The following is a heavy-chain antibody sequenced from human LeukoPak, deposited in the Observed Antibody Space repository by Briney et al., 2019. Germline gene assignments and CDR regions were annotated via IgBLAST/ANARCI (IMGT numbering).Heavy chain of an antibody. CDR1: GYTFTGYY. CDR2: INPNSGGT. D-gene: IGHD2-2*01. V-gene: IGHV1-2*02. CDR3: ARDSAPDIVVVPAAILSY. J-gene: IGHJ4*02. Sequence: GASVKVSCKASGYTFTGYYMHWVRQAPGQGLEWMGWINPNSGGTNYAQKLQGRVTMTRDTSISTAYMELSRLRSDDTAVYYCARDSAPDIVVVPAAILSYWGQGTLVTVSS.